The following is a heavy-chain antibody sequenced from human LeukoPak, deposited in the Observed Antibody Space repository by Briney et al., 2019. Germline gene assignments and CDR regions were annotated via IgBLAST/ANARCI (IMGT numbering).Heavy chain of an antibody. D-gene: IGHD3-22*01. J-gene: IGHJ4*02. V-gene: IGHV3-33*01. CDR2: IWYDGSNK. Sequence: GGSLRLSCAASGFTFSSYGMHWVREAPGKGLEWGAVIWYDGSNKYYADSVKGRFTISRDNSKNTLYLQMNSLRAEDTAVYYCARGGYYDSSGYYKYYFDYWGQGTLVTVSS. CDR1: GFTFSSYG. CDR3: ARGGYYDSSGYYKYYFDY.